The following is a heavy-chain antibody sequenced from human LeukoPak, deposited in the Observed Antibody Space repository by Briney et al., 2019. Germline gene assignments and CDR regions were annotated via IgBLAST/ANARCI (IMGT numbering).Heavy chain of an antibody. CDR2: IIPIFGTT. D-gene: IGHD5-12*01. J-gene: IGHJ4*02. Sequence: SVKVSCKASGGTFSSHAISWVRQAHGQGLEWVGGIIPIFGTTNYAQKFQGRVTITTDESTSTGYMEPRSLRSDDTAVYYCARGDSGYDYCVDNWGQGTLVTVSS. CDR1: GGTFSSHA. V-gene: IGHV1-69*05. CDR3: ARGDSGYDYCVDN.